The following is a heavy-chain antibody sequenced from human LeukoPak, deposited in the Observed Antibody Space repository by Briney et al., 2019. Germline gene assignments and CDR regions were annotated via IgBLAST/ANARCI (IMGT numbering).Heavy chain of an antibody. V-gene: IGHV3-23*01. Sequence: GGSLRLSCAASGLSFSSFAMSWVRQGPARGLEWVSSIRGDGDAFYADSVKGRFTLSSDSSTNTVYFQLNNLRVEDTAIYYCARASWVSSTDAVRWGQGTLVTVSS. J-gene: IGHJ4*02. CDR2: IRGDGDA. CDR1: GLSFSSFA. D-gene: IGHD3-16*01. CDR3: ARASWVSSTDAVR.